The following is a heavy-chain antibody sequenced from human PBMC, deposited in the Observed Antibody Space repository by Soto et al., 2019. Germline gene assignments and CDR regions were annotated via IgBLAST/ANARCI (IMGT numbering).Heavy chain of an antibody. CDR3: STAPGLNRFF. CDR2: IKSVPDGGTI. D-gene: IGHD2-8*02. J-gene: IGHJ4*02. V-gene: IGHV3-15*01. Sequence: GGSLRLSCAASGLTFNDAWLTWVRQASGKGLEWVGRIKSVPDGGTIDYAAPVKGRFTISRDDSKNTLYLHMNSLKIEDTAVYYCSTAPGLNRFFWGQGTRVTVSS. CDR1: GLTFNDAW.